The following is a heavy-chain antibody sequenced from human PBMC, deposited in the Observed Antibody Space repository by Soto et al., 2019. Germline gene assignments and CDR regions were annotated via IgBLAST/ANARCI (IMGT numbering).Heavy chain of an antibody. D-gene: IGHD3-10*01. V-gene: IGHV1-69*01. CDR3: ARIMVYYYGSGSFYGMDV. J-gene: IGHJ6*02. CDR1: GGTFSSYA. CDR2: IIPIFGTA. Sequence: QVQLVQSGAEVKKPGSSVKVSCKASGGTFSSYAISWVRQAPGQGLEWMGGIIPIFGTANYAQKFQGRVTITADESTNTAYMELSSLRSEDTAVYYCARIMVYYYGSGSFYGMDVWGQGTTVTVSS.